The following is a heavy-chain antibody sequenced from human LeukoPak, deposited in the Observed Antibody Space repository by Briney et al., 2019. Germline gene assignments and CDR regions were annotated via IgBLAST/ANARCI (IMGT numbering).Heavy chain of an antibody. CDR2: IGTAGDT. J-gene: IGHJ2*01. Sequence: PGGSLRLSCAASGFTFSSYDMHWVRQTTGKGLEWVSAIGTAGDTYYPGSVKGRFTISRENDKNSLYLQVNLLRPGDTAVYYCARVQGLDFRWYFDLWGRGTLVTVSS. V-gene: IGHV3-13*01. CDR3: ARVQGLDFRWYFDL. CDR1: GFTFSSYD.